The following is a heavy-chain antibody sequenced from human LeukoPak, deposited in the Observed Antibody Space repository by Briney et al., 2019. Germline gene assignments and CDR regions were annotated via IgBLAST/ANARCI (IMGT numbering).Heavy chain of an antibody. CDR1: GFTFSGYN. CDR2: ISTSSSYI. D-gene: IGHD5-24*01. V-gene: IGHV3-21*01. CDR3: ARAVEDFDY. J-gene: IGHJ4*02. Sequence: PGGSLSLSCAASGFTFSGYNMNWVRQAPGKGLEWVSSISTSSSYIFYADSVKGRFTISRDNAKNSLYLQMNSLRAEDTAVYYCARAVEDFDYWGQGTLVTVSS.